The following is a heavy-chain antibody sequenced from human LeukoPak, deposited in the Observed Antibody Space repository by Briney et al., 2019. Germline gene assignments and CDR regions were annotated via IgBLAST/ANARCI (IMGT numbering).Heavy chain of an antibody. CDR2: IYYSGST. Sequence: SETLSLTCTVSGGSLSSSSYYWGWIRQPPGKGLEWIGSIYYSGSTYYNPSLKSRVTISVDTSKNQFSLKLSSVTAVDTAVYYRARKPEENYDYVWGSYRPYYFDYWGQGTLVTVSS. V-gene: IGHV4-39*07. D-gene: IGHD3-16*02. J-gene: IGHJ4*02. CDR3: ARKPEENYDYVWGSYRPYYFDY. CDR1: GGSLSSSSYY.